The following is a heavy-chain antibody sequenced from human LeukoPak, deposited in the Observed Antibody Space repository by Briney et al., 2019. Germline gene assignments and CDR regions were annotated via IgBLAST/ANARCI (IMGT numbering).Heavy chain of an antibody. CDR1: GDSISSGSYC. CDR2: ICHSGST. V-gene: IGHV4-39*01. D-gene: IGHD4-23*01. Sequence: EPSETLSLTCTVFGDSISSGSYCWGWIRQPPGKGLEWVASICHSGSTYYNPSLKSRVSISVDTSKNHFSLMLNSMSAADTAVYYCARHVPHENGDKRGFQYWGQGTLVTVSS. CDR3: ARHVPHENGDKRGFQY. J-gene: IGHJ4*02.